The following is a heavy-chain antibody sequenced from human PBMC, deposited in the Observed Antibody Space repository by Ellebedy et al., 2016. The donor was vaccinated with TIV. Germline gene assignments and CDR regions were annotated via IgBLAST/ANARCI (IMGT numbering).Heavy chain of an antibody. D-gene: IGHD2-15*01. CDR3: ATQGYCIASDCYSVY. J-gene: IGHJ4*02. V-gene: IGHV4/OR15-8*02. CDR1: GGAINSRNW. CDR2: IYHTGTS. Sequence: MPSETLSLTCSVSGGAINSRNWWSWIRQFPGKGLEWIGEIYHTGTSNYNPSLKSRVTISLDKSKNQFSLKLNSVSAADTAVYYFATQGYCIASDCYSVYWGQGSLVTVSS.